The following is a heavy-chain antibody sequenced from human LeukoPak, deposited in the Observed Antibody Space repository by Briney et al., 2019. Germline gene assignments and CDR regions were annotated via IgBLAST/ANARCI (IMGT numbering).Heavy chain of an antibody. J-gene: IGHJ4*02. Sequence: GGSLRLSCAASGFTFSSYSMNWVRQAPGKGLEWVSSISSSSSYIYYADSVKGRFTISRDNAKNSLYLQMNSLRAEDTAVYYCARDYDFWSGYPILDYWGQGTLVTVSS. CDR3: ARDYDFWSGYPILDY. CDR2: ISSSSSYI. D-gene: IGHD3-3*01. CDR1: GFTFSSYS. V-gene: IGHV3-21*01.